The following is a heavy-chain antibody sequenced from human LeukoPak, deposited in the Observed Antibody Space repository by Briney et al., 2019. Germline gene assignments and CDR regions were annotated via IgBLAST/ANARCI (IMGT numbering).Heavy chain of an antibody. J-gene: IGHJ5*01. CDR1: GGSISSGGYY. Sequence: PSETLSLTCTVSGGSISSGGYYWSWIRQHPGKGLEWIGYIYYSGSTYHNPSLKSRVTISVDTSKNQFSLKLSSVTAADTAVYYCARDKGWGYKSESWFDSWGQGTLVTVSS. D-gene: IGHD5-18*01. CDR2: IYYSGST. V-gene: IGHV4-31*03. CDR3: ARDKGWGYKSESWFDS.